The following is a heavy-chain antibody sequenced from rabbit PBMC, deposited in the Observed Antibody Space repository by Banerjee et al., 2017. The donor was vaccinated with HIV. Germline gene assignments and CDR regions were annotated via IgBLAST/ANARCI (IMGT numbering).Heavy chain of an antibody. V-gene: IGHV1S40*01. J-gene: IGHJ2*01. Sequence: QSLEESGGDLVKPGASLTLTCTVSGFSLSSSYCICWVRQAPGKGLEWIACIYTGSTGTTYYASWAKGRFTISRDTNENTVSLKMTSLTAADTATYFCARAGSSYATGAFDPWGPGTLVTV. CDR1: GFSLSSSYC. D-gene: IGHD8-1*01. CDR2: IYTGSTGTT. CDR3: ARAGSSYATGAFDP.